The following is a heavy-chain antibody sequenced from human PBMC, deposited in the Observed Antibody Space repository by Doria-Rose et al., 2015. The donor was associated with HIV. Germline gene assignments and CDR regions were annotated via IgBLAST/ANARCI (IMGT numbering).Heavy chain of an antibody. CDR1: GYS. CDR3: ARMGSYRELDY. Sequence: GYSWNWIRQVPGKGQEPLGCTYYTGTSDYSPSLKSRLNMAVDTSKNQFSLKLSFVTVADTAAYYCARMGSYRELDYWGQGDLGIGSA. V-gene: IGHV4-31*02. CDR2: TYYTGTS. D-gene: IGHD3-3*01. J-gene: IGHJ4*02.